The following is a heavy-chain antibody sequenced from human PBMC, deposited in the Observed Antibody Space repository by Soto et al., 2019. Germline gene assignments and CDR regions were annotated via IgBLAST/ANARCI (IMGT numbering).Heavy chain of an antibody. D-gene: IGHD6-19*01. V-gene: IGHV3-7*05. Sequence: SGGSLRLSCAASGFTFSSYWMSWVRQAPGKGLEWVANIKQDGSEKYYVDSVKGRFTISRDNAKNSLYLQMNSLRAEDTAVYYCARDWGSGWLLTDYWGQGTLVTVSS. J-gene: IGHJ4*02. CDR2: IKQDGSEK. CDR1: GFTFSSYW. CDR3: ARDWGSGWLLTDY.